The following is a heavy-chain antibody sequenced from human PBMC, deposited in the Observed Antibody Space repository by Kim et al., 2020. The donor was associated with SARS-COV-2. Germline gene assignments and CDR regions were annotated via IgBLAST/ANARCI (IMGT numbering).Heavy chain of an antibody. CDR2: INTNTGNP. CDR1: GYTFTSYA. CDR3: ARPKWFGDALDAFDI. V-gene: IGHV7-4-1*02. Sequence: ASVKVSCKASGYTFTSYAMNWVRQAPGQGLEWMGWINTNTGNPTYAQGFTGRFVFSLDTSVSTAYLQISSLKAEDTAVYYCARPKWFGDALDAFDIWGQGTMGTVSS. D-gene: IGHD3-10*01. J-gene: IGHJ3*02.